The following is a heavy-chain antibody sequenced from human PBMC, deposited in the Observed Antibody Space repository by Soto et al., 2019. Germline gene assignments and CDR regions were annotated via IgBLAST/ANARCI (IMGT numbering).Heavy chain of an antibody. V-gene: IGHV3-30*04. CDR3: GRDRGSSSRWFDP. CDR1: GFTFSSYA. Sequence: GGSLRLSCAASGFTFSSYAMHWVRQAPGKGLEWVEVISYDGSNKYYADSVKGRFTISRDNSKNTLYLQMNSLRAEDTAVYYCGRDRGSSSRWFDPWGQGTLVTVYS. CDR2: ISYDGSNK. J-gene: IGHJ5*02. D-gene: IGHD6-6*01.